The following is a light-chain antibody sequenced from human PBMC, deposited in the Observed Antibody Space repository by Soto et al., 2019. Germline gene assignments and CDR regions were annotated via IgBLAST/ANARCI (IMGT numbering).Light chain of an antibody. J-gene: IGLJ1*01. V-gene: IGLV2-14*01. CDR2: DVS. CDR1: SSDVGGYNY. Sequence: QSVLTQPASVSGSPGQSITISCTGTSSDVGGYNYVSWYQQHPGKAPKLMIYDVSNRPSGVSNRFSGPKSGNTASLTISGLQAEDEADYYCSSYTSSYYVFGTGTKVTVL. CDR3: SSYTSSYYV.